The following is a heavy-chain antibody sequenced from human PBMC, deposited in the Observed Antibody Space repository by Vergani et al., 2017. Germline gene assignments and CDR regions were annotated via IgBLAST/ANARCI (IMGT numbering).Heavy chain of an antibody. CDR3: ARFGGRYSYDFDY. D-gene: IGHD5-18*01. V-gene: IGHV5-10-1*03. J-gene: IGHJ4*02. CDR1: GYSFTSYW. CDR2: IDPSDSYT. Sequence: EVQLVQSGAEVKKPGESLRISCKGSGYSFTSYWISWVRQRPGKGLEWMGRIDPSDSYTYYSPSFQGHVTISADKSISTAYLQWSSLKASDTARYYCARFGGRYSYDFDYWGQGTLVTVSS.